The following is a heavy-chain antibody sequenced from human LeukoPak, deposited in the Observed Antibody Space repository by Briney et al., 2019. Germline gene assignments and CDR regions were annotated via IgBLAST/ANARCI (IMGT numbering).Heavy chain of an antibody. J-gene: IGHJ4*02. Sequence: SETLSLTCTVSGGSISSSTYYWGWIRQPPGKGLESIGSIYSVTTSYNPSLKSRVTISVDTSKNQFSLKLTSVTAADTAVYYCARHFGSSSVSPYDYWGQGTLLTVSS. CDR3: ARHFGSSSVSPYDY. CDR1: GGSISSSTYY. CDR2: IYSVTT. V-gene: IGHV4-39*01. D-gene: IGHD6-6*01.